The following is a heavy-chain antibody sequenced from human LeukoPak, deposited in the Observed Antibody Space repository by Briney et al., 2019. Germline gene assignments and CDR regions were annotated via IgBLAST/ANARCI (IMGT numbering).Heavy chain of an antibody. CDR3: ARDMEPHSSGWSTNWFDP. J-gene: IGHJ5*02. D-gene: IGHD6-19*01. Sequence: GGSLRLSCAASGFTFSSYAMHWVRQAPGKGLEWVAVISYDGSNKYYADSVKGRFTISRDNSKNTLYLQMNSLRAEDTAVYYCARDMEPHSSGWSTNWFDPWGQGTLVTVSS. CDR2: ISYDGSNK. CDR1: GFTFSSYA. V-gene: IGHV3-30*04.